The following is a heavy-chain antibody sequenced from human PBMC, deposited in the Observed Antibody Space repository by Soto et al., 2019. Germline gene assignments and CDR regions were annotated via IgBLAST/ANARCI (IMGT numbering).Heavy chain of an antibody. V-gene: IGHV4-34*01. J-gene: IGHJ4*02. CDR2: INHSGST. CDR1: GGSFSGYY. CDR3: ARGHGLIAAAGRGLYFDY. D-gene: IGHD6-13*01. Sequence: QVQLQQWGAGLLKPSETLSLTCAVYGGSFSGYYWSWIRQPPGKGLEWIGEINHSGSTNYNASLRSRVTISVDTSKNQFSLKLSSVTAADTAVYYGARGHGLIAAAGRGLYFDYWGQGTLVTVSS.